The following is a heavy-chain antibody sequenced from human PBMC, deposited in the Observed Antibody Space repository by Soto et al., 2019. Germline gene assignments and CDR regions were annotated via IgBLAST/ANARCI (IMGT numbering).Heavy chain of an antibody. J-gene: IGHJ6*02. V-gene: IGHV5-10-1*01. CDR3: ARYCSSSSCSQLYGMDV. CDR1: GYSFTRYW. CDR2: IDTSYSYS. Sequence: GESLKISCKGSGYSFTRYWIIWVRQVPGKGLEWMGRIDTSYSYSHYSPSFQGHVTISVDKSISTGYLQWSSLKASDTAMYYCARYCSSSSCSQLYGMDVWGQGTTVTVSS. D-gene: IGHD2-2*01.